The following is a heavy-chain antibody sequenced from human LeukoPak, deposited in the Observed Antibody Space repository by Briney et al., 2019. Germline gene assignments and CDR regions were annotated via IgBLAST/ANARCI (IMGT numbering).Heavy chain of an antibody. V-gene: IGHV1-69*06. CDR1: GGTFSSYA. CDR3: ARDSRSEYYDILTGYPTPAADNAFDI. J-gene: IGHJ3*02. D-gene: IGHD3-9*01. CDR2: IIPIFGTA. Sequence: ASVKVSCKASGGTFSSYAISWVRQAPGQGLEWMGGIIPIFGTANYAQKFQGRVTITADKSTSTAYMELSSLRSEDTAVYYCARDSRSEYYDILTGYPTPAADNAFDIWGQGTMVTVSS.